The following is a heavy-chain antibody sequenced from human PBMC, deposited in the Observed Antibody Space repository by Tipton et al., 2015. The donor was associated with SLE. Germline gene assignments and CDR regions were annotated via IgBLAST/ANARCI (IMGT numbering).Heavy chain of an antibody. D-gene: IGHD6-19*01. J-gene: IGHJ3*02. CDR3: ARRGWVDAFDI. CDR2: IYSSGRT. CDR1: GGAISTFY. V-gene: IGHV4-4*07. Sequence: LRLSCTVSGGAISTFYWSWIRQSAGKGLEWIGRIYSSGRTNYNPSLKSRVTTSVDTSRKQFSLKLTSVTAADTAVYYCARRGWVDAFDIWGQGTMVIVSS.